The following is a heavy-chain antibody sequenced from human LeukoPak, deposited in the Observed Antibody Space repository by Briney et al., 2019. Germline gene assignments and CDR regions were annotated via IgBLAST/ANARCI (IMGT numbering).Heavy chain of an antibody. CDR2: ISWDGGST. CDR3: ARDGRGGIAVAASYYYYMDV. J-gene: IGHJ6*03. CDR1: GFTFDDYT. V-gene: IGHV3-43*01. D-gene: IGHD6-19*01. Sequence: GGSLRLSCAASGFTFDDYTMHWVRQAPGKGLEWVSLISWDGGSTYYADSVKGRFTISRDNSKNSLYLQMNSLRTEDTALYYCARDGRGGIAVAASYYYYMDVWGKGTTVTVSS.